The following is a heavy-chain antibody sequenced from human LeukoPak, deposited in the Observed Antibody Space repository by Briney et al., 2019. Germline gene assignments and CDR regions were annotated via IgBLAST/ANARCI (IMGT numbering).Heavy chain of an antibody. CDR3: AREGPDKHPVDY. CDR2: ISSNGGST. CDR1: GFTFSNAW. J-gene: IGHJ4*02. V-gene: IGHV3-64*01. Sequence: GGSLRLSCAASGFTFSNAWMSWVRQAPGKGLEYVSAISSNGGSTYYANSVKGRFTISRDNSKNTLYLQMGSLRAEDMAVYYCAREGPDKHPVDYWGQGTLVTVSS.